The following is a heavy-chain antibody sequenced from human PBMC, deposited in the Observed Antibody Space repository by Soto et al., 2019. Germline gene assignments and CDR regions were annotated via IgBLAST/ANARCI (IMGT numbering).Heavy chain of an antibody. CDR2: ILSIFGTA. V-gene: IGHV1-69*12. CDR1: GGTFSSYA. CDR3: TKVRQLIEAAGTLNYYGMDV. D-gene: IGHD6-13*01. Sequence: QVQLVQSGAEVKKPGSSVKVSCKASGGTFSSYAISWVRQAPGQGLELMGGILSIFGTANYSQMVQGRITITANESTRTAYMELISLRSEDTAVYYCTKVRQLIEAAGTLNYYGMDVGGQGTTVTVSS. J-gene: IGHJ6*02.